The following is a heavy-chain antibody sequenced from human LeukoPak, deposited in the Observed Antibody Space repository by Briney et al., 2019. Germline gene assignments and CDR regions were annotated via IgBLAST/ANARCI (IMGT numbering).Heavy chain of an antibody. D-gene: IGHD3-22*01. J-gene: IGHJ4*02. V-gene: IGHV3-7*05. Sequence: GGSLRLSCAASGFTFSSHWMSWVRQAPGRGLEWVANINLDGSEKYYVDSVRGRFTISRDNAENSLYLQMNSLRAEDTAVYYCARDQYSSDSGAYSDYWGQGTLVTVSS. CDR1: GFTFSSHW. CDR2: INLDGSEK. CDR3: ARDQYSSDSGAYSDY.